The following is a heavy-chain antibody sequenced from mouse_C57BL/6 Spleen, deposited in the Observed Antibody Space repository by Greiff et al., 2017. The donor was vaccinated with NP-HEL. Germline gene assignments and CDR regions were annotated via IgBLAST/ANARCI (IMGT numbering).Heavy chain of an antibody. J-gene: IGHJ1*03. D-gene: IGHD1-1*01. CDR1: GYTFTDYY. Sequence: EVQLQQSGPELVKPGASVKISCKASGYTFTDYYMNWVKQSHGKSLEWIGDINPNNGGTSYNQKFRGKATLTVDKSSSTAYMELRSLTSEDSAVYYCARGPTTVVDWYFDGWGTGTTVTVSS. V-gene: IGHV1-26*01. CDR2: INPNNGGT. CDR3: ARGPTTVVDWYFDG.